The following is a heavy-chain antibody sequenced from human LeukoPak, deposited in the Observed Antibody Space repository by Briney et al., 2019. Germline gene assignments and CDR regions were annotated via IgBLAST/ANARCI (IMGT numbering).Heavy chain of an antibody. Sequence: ASVKVSCKASGGTFSSYAISWVRQAPGQGLEWMGGIIPIFGTANYAQKFQGRVTITADESTSTAYMELSSLRSEDTAVYYCARGRTTVSTGLDYYYGMDAWGQGTTVTVSS. CDR2: IIPIFGTA. CDR3: ARGRTTVSTGLDYYYGMDA. V-gene: IGHV1-69*13. J-gene: IGHJ6*02. CDR1: GGTFSSYA. D-gene: IGHD3-9*01.